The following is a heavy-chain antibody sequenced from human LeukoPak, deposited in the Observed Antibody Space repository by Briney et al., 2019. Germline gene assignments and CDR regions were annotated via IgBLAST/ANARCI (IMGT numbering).Heavy chain of an antibody. Sequence: GGSLRLSCAASGFTFSNYDMNWVRQAPGKVLEWVSSITTSSSHIYHAVSMRGRFTISRDNAKDSLYLQMNSLRAEDAAVYYCARGGFTLIREDAFDIWGQGTMVTVSS. CDR1: GFTFSNYD. V-gene: IGHV3-21*01. D-gene: IGHD3-22*01. CDR2: ITTSSSHI. J-gene: IGHJ3*02. CDR3: ARGGFTLIREDAFDI.